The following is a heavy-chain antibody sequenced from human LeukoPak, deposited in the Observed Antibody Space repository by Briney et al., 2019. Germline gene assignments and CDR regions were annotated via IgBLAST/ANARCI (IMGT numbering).Heavy chain of an antibody. J-gene: IGHJ6*02. CDR2: ISGSGGST. Sequence: PGGSLRLSCAASGFTFSSYAMSWVRQAPGKGLEWVSAISGSGGSTYYADSVKGRFTISRDNSKNTLYLQMNSLRAEDTAVYYCAKDVATTPFAYYYYGMDVWGQGTTVTVSS. CDR1: GFTFSSYA. D-gene: IGHD5-12*01. V-gene: IGHV3-23*01. CDR3: AKDVATTPFAYYYYGMDV.